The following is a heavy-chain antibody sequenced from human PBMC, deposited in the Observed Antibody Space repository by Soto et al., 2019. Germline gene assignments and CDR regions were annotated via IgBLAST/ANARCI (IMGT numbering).Heavy chain of an antibody. Sequence: ESLKISCRGSGYDFNTNWFGWVRQLPGRGLEWVGIMYPGDSDTRLHPSLQGHVTLSADVTVSTAFLQWRTLKTSDSGMYFCARITTDCNKTSCYYPDHWGQGTSVTVSS. D-gene: IGHD3-22*01. J-gene: IGHJ4*02. CDR3: ARITTDCNKTSCYYPDH. CDR2: MYPGDSDT. CDR1: GYDFNTNW. V-gene: IGHV5-51*01.